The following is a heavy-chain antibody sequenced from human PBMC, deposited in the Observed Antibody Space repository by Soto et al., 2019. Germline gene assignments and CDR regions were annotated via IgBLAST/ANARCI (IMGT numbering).Heavy chain of an antibody. CDR3: ARNLLDYDILTGYYTAYYFDN. Sequence: GASVKVSCKASGYTFTSYYVHWVRQAPGQGLEWMGIINPSGATTTYAQNFQGRVAMTRDTSTSTVYMELSSLRSEDTAVYYCARNLLDYDILTGYYTAYYFDNWS. J-gene: IGHJ4*01. V-gene: IGHV1-46*01. D-gene: IGHD3-9*01. CDR1: GYTFTSYY. CDR2: INPSGATT.